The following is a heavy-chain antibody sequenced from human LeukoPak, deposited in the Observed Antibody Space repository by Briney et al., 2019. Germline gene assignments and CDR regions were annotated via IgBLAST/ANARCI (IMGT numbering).Heavy chain of an antibody. CDR3: ARGSPSKWELPNRNWFDP. D-gene: IGHD1-26*01. V-gene: IGHV1-46*01. Sequence: GASVKVSCKASGYTFTSYYMHWVRQAPGQGLEWMGIINPSGGSTSYAQKFQGRVTMTRDTSTSTVYMELSSLRSEDTAVCYCARGSPSKWELPNRNWFDPWGQGTLVTASS. CDR2: INPSGGST. CDR1: GYTFTSYY. J-gene: IGHJ5*02.